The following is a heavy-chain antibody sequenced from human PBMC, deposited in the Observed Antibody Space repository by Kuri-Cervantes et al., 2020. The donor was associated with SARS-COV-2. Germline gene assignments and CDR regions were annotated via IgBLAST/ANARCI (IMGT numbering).Heavy chain of an antibody. CDR3: ARSLRITIFGVVIVNEYFQH. J-gene: IGHJ1*01. D-gene: IGHD3-3*01. CDR1: CYASTSYG. V-gene: IGHV1-69*01. CDR2: IIPIFGTA. Sequence: CKASCYASTSYGISWVRQAPGQGLEWMGGIIPIFGTANYAQKFQGRITITADESTSTAYMELSSLRSEDTAVYYCARSLRITIFGVVIVNEYFQHWGQGTLVTVSS.